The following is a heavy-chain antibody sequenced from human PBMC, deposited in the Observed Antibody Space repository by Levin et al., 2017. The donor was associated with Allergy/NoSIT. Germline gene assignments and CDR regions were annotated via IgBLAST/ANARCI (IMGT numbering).Heavy chain of an antibody. D-gene: IGHD5-12*01. CDR1: GFTFSSYG. CDR3: ARVLRFYYDYYMDV. CDR2: IWDDGYKK. Sequence: GESLKISCAASGFTFSSYGMHWVRQAPGKGLEWVAVIWDDGYKKYYADSVKGRFTISRDNSKNTLYLQMNRLRAEDTAVYYCARVLRFYYDYYMDVWSKGTTVTVSS. V-gene: IGHV3-33*01. J-gene: IGHJ6*03.